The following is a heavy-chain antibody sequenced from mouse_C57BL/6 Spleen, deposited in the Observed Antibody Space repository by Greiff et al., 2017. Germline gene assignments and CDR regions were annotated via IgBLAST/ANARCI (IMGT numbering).Heavy chain of an antibody. CDR1: GYTFTDYE. CDR2: IDPETGGT. Sequence: QVQLQQSGAELVRPGASVTLSCKASGYTFTDYEMHWVKQTPVHGLEWIGAIDPETGGTAYNQKFKGKAILTADKSSSTAYMELRSLTSEDSAVYYCTSYYGSSYGYWGQGTTLTVSS. J-gene: IGHJ2*01. D-gene: IGHD1-1*01. CDR3: TSYYGSSYGY. V-gene: IGHV1-15*01.